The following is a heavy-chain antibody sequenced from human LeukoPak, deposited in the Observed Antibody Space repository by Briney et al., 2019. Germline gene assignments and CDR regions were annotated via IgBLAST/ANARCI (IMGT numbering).Heavy chain of an antibody. D-gene: IGHD3-22*01. V-gene: IGHV3-23*01. CDR3: AKVRPDYDSSGYYSPPFDF. J-gene: IGHJ4*02. Sequence: GGSLRLSCTASGFTFSTYAMSWVRQAPGKGLECVSAITGSDGSTFYADSVKGRFTISRDNSKNTLYLQMISLRAEDTAVYYCAKVRPDYDSSGYYSPPFDFWGQGTLVTVSS. CDR2: ITGSDGST. CDR1: GFTFSTYA.